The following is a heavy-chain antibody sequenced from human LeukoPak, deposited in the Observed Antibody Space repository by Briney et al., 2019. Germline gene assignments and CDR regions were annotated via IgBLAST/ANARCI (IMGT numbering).Heavy chain of an antibody. CDR3: ARVVAGIGFFQH. V-gene: IGHV4-38-2*02. CDR2: IHHSGST. Sequence: SETLSLTCIVSGYSLSSGYYWGWIRQPPGKGLEWIGNIHHSGSTYYNPSLKSRVTISVDTSKNQLSLKLSSVTAADTAVYYCARVVAGIGFFQHWGQGTLVTVSS. CDR1: GYSLSSGYY. J-gene: IGHJ1*01. D-gene: IGHD2-15*01.